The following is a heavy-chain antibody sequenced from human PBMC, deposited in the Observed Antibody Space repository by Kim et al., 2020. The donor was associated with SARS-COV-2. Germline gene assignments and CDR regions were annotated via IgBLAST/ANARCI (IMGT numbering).Heavy chain of an antibody. CDR3: ARGRVGATRRHYYFDY. D-gene: IGHD1-26*01. CDR2: IKQDGSEK. Sequence: GGSLRLSCAASGFTFSSYWMSWVRQAPGKGLEWVANIKQDGSEKYYVDSVKGRFTISRDNAKNSLYLQMNSLRAEDTAVYYCARGRVGATRRHYYFDYWGQGTLVTVSS. CDR1: GFTFSSYW. J-gene: IGHJ4*02. V-gene: IGHV3-7*03.